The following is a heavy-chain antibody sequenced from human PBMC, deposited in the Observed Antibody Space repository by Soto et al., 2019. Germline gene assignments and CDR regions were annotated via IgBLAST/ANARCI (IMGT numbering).Heavy chain of an antibody. CDR2: IKQDGSEK. Sequence: HPGGSLRLSCAASGFTFSSYWMSWVRQAPGKGLEWVANIKQDGSEKYYVDSVKGRFTISRDNAKNSLYLQMNSLRAEDTAVYYCARAPSRITMIVVDYYYYGMDVWGQGTTVTVSS. J-gene: IGHJ6*02. V-gene: IGHV3-7*04. CDR1: GFTFSSYW. CDR3: ARAPSRITMIVVDYYYYGMDV. D-gene: IGHD3-22*01.